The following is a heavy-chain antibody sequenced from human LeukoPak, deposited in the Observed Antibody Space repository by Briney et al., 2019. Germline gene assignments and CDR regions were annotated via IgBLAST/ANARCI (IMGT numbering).Heavy chain of an antibody. CDR2: INSDGSST. CDR1: GFTFSSYW. J-gene: IGHJ5*02. V-gene: IGHV3-74*01. D-gene: IGHD2-2*01. CDR3: ARGVGYCSSTSCYWWFDP. Sequence: GGSLRLSCAASGFTFSSYWMHWVRQAPGKGLVWVSRINSDGSSTSYADSVKGRFTISRDNAKNTLYLQMNSLRAEDTAVYYCARGVGYCSSTSCYWWFDPWAREPWSPSPQ.